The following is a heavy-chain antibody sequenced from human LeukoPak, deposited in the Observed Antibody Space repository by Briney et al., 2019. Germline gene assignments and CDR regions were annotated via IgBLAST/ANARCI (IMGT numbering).Heavy chain of an antibody. CDR3: ARGEGYDISMAFDI. CDR2: IIPIFGTA. Sequence: SVKVSCKASGYIFTDYYMHWVRQAPGQGLEWMGGIIPIFGTANYAQKFQGRVTITADESTSTAYMELSSLRSEDTAVYYCARGEGYDISMAFDIWGQGTMVTVSS. J-gene: IGHJ3*02. D-gene: IGHD3-9*01. CDR1: GYIFTDYY. V-gene: IGHV1-69*13.